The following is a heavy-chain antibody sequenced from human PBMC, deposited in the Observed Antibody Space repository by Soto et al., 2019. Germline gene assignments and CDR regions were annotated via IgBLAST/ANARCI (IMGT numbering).Heavy chain of an antibody. D-gene: IGHD3-22*01. CDR1: GCSCSSYS. Sequence: GSLRLSCAASGCSCSSYSMNWVRQAPGKGLEWVSSISSSSSYIYYADSVKGRFTISRDNAKSSLYLQMNSLRAEDTAVYYCARDLKTYYYDSSGSTDPWGQGTLVTVSS. V-gene: IGHV3-21*01. J-gene: IGHJ5*02. CDR3: ARDLKTYYYDSSGSTDP. CDR2: ISSSSSYI.